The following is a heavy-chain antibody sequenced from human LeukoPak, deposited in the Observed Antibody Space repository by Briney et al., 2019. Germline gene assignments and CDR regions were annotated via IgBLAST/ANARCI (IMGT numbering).Heavy chain of an antibody. J-gene: IGHJ5*02. CDR3: AKKPRWFDP. CDR2: ISGSGGST. CDR1: GFTVSSNY. V-gene: IGHV3-23*01. Sequence: GGSLRLSCAASGFTVSSNYMSWVRQAPGKGLEWVSAISGSGGSTYYADSVKGRFTISRDNSKNTLHLQMNSLRAEDTAVYYCAKKPRWFDPWGQGTLVTVSS.